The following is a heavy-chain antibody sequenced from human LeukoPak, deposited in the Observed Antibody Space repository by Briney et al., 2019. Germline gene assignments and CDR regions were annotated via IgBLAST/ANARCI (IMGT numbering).Heavy chain of an antibody. CDR3: ARDYYGSSGLDY. CDR1: DGSLSGYF. V-gene: IGHV4-34*01. CDR2: INHSGST. J-gene: IGHJ4*02. Sequence: SETLSLTCAVYDGSLSGYFWSWIRQPPGKGLEWIGEINHSGSTNYNPSLKSRVIISVDTSKNQFSLKLSSVTAADSAVYYCARDYYGSSGLDYWGQGTLVTVSS. D-gene: IGHD3-22*01.